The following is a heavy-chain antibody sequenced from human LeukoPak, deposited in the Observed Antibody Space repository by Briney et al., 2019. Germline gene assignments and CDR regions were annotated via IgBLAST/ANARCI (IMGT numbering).Heavy chain of an antibody. V-gene: IGHV3-21*01. D-gene: IGHD6-19*01. J-gene: IGHJ4*02. Sequence: GGSLTPSCAPSESTFSSYSMNSVRQAPGKGREWVSSISSSSTLIYYADSVKGRFTISRDNAKNSLYLQMNSLRAEDTAVYYCARDRSGWYYFDYWGQGTLVTVSS. CDR2: ISSSSTLI. CDR3: ARDRSGWYYFDY. CDR1: ESTFSSYS.